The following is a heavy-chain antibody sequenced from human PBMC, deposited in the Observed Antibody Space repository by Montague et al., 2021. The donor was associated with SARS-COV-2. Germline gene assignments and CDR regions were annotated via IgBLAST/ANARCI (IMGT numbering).Heavy chain of an antibody. CDR2: TYYRSKWYN. D-gene: IGHD2/OR15-2a*01. J-gene: IGHJ6*02. CDR1: GDSVSSNSAT. Sequence: CAISGDSVSSNSATWNWVRQSPSRGLEWLGRTYYRSKWYNDYAVSVRGRVTINPDTSKNQFSLQLNSVTPEDTAIYYCTSVRERNYNVMDVWGQGTTVTVSS. V-gene: IGHV6-1*01. CDR3: TSVRERNYNVMDV.